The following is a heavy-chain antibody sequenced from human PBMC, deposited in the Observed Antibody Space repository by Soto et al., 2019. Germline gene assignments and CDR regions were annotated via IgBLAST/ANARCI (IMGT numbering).Heavy chain of an antibody. CDR2: IYYSGST. D-gene: IGHD7-27*01. CDR1: GGSISSGGYY. J-gene: IGHJ4*02. CDR3: ARGPSGDKVDY. V-gene: IGHV4-31*03. Sequence: SETLSLTCTVSGGSISSGGYYWSWIRQHPGKGLEWIGYIYYSGSTYYNPSLKSRVTISVDTSKNQFSLKLSSVTAADTAVYYCARGPSGDKVDYWGQGALVTVSS.